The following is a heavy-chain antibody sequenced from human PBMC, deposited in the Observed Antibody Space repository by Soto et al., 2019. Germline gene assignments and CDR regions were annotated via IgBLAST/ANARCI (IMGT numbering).Heavy chain of an antibody. V-gene: IGHV3-7*03. CDR3: LRGTPTPGLDY. Sequence: GGSLRLSCVASAFVLRDYPMNWVRQAPGKGLEWVANINRRGSEANYAASVRGRFTISRDNARNLLYLQMNSLRADDTAVYFCLRGTPTPGLDYWGQGTLVTVYS. J-gene: IGHJ4*02. CDR2: INRRGSEA. D-gene: IGHD1-7*01. CDR1: AFVLRDYP.